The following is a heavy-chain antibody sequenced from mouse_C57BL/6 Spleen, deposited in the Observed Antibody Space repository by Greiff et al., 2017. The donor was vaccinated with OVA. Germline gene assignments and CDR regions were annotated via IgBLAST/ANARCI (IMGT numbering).Heavy chain of an antibody. CDR2: ISYSGST. V-gene: IGHV3-8*01. J-gene: IGHJ1*03. CDR1: GYSITSDY. Sequence: EVHLVESGPGLAKPSQTLSLTCSVTGYSITSDYWNWIRKFPGNKLEYMGYISYSGSTYYNPSLKSRISITRDTSKNQYYLQLNSVTTEDTATYYCARYIDGSSYNWYFDVWGTGTTVTVSS. D-gene: IGHD1-1*01. CDR3: ARYIDGSSYNWYFDV.